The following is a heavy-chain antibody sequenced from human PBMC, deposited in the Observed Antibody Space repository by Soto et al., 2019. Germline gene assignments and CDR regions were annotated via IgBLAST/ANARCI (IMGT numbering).Heavy chain of an antibody. CDR1: GYTFSNFW. CDR3: ARGPRSSPYFDY. J-gene: IGHJ4*02. D-gene: IGHD6-13*01. V-gene: IGHV5-51*01. Sequence: GESLKISRQWSGYTFSNFWIGWVRQLPGKGLEWMGIIYPGDHETRYSPSFHGKVTISADKSINTAYLQWNSLEASDTAFYFCARGPRSSPYFDYWGQGALVTVSS. CDR2: IYPGDHET.